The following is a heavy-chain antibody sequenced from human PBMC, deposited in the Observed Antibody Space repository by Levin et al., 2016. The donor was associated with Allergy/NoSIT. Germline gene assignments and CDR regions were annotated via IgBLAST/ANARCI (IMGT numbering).Heavy chain of an antibody. D-gene: IGHD4-17*01. CDR2: IFTGGST. V-gene: IGHV3-66*01. J-gene: IGHJ4*02. Sequence: GESLKISCEASGFIVSTNYMTWVRQAPGKGLEWVSAIFTGGSTDYADSVKGRFTISRDNSKNTLYLQMNSLRGEDTAVYYCASPSSHGDYSIVWGQGTLVTVSS. CDR1: GFIVSTNY. CDR3: ASPSSHGDYSIV.